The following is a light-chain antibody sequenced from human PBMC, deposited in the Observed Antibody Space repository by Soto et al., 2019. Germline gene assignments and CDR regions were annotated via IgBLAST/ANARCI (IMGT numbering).Light chain of an antibody. CDR1: QSVSSN. Sequence: EIVMTQSPATLPVSPGERATLSCRASQSVSSNLAWYQQKPGQAPRFLIYGASTRATGIPARCSGSGSGTEFTLTISSLQSEDFAVYYCHQYDNWPLTFRGGTKVDIK. CDR3: HQYDNWPLT. V-gene: IGKV3-15*01. J-gene: IGKJ4*01. CDR2: GAS.